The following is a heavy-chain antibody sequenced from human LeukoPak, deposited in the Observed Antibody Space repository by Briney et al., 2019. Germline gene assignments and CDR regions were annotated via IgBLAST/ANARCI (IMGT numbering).Heavy chain of an antibody. CDR1: GFTFSSYD. D-gene: IGHD1-26*01. Sequence: PGGSLRLSCAASGFTFSSYDMHWVRQATGKGLEWGSAIGTAGDTHYPGSVKGRFTISRENAKNSLYLQMNSLRAGDTAVYYCARGRRGEGANKYYFDYWGQGTLVTVSS. J-gene: IGHJ4*02. V-gene: IGHV3-13*01. CDR2: IGTAGDT. CDR3: ARGRRGEGANKYYFDY.